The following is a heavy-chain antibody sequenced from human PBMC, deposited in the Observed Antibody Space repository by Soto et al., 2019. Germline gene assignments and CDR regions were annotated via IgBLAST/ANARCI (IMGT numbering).Heavy chain of an antibody. V-gene: IGHV4-30-4*01. CDR2: IYYSGST. CDR1: GGSISSGDYY. CDR3: ASAPPDFWSGWGWFDP. D-gene: IGHD3-3*01. J-gene: IGHJ5*02. Sequence: SETLSLTCTVSGGSISSGDYYWSWIRQPPGKGLEWIGYIYYSGSTYYNPSLKSRVTISVDTSKNQFSLKLSSVTAADTAVYYCASAPPDFWSGWGWFDPWGQGTLVTVSS.